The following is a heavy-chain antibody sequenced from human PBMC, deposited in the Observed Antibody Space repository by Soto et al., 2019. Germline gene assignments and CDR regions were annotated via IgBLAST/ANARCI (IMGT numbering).Heavy chain of an antibody. Sequence: DVQLVESGGGLVQPGGSLRLSCTASGFTLNNFWMSWVRQAPGKGLEWVANIKEDGSEKYYVDSVKGRFSISRDNAKNSLYLQANGLRAVDTAVYYCARVKFGGWRSYRPDWYFDLSGRGTLVTVSA. CDR1: GFTLNNFW. D-gene: IGHD3-16*02. V-gene: IGHV3-7*01. CDR2: IKEDGSEK. J-gene: IGHJ2*01. CDR3: ARVKFGGWRSYRPDWYFDL.